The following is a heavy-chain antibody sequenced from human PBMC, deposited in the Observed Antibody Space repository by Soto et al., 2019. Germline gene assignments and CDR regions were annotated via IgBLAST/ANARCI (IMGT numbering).Heavy chain of an antibody. D-gene: IGHD5-18*01. V-gene: IGHV3-30*03. CDR1: GFAFSRYG. CDR2: ISYDGSLQ. Sequence: QAQLVESGGGVVQPGRSLRLSCAASGFAFSRYGMHWVRQAPGTGLEWVAVISYDGSLQHYADSVKGRFTISRDNSKNVVLLQMSSLRAEDTAVYYCVSDRGYGHASVPYSWGQGTLVSVSS. CDR3: VSDRGYGHASVPYS. J-gene: IGHJ4*02.